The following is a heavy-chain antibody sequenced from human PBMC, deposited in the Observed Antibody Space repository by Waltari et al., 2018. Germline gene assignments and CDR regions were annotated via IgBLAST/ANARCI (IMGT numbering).Heavy chain of an antibody. Sequence: QVQLVQSGAEGKKPGASVKVSCTASGYTFTSYDINWVRQATGQGLEWMGWMNPNSGNTGYAHKFQGRVTMTRNTSISTAYMELSSLRSEDTAVYYCARGYGSGKQMAFDIWGQGTMVTVSS. J-gene: IGHJ3*02. CDR2: MNPNSGNT. CDR3: ARGYGSGKQMAFDI. D-gene: IGHD3-10*01. V-gene: IGHV1-8*01. CDR1: GYTFTSYD.